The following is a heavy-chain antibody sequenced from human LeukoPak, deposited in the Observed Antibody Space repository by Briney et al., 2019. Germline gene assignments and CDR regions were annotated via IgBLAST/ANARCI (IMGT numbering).Heavy chain of an antibody. CDR2: ISSSSDNI. V-gene: IGHV3-21*01. Sequence: GGSLRLPCPASGFTFSDYSMSWVRQAPGKGLEWVSSISSSSDNIYYADSVKGRFTISRDNARNSLYLQMNSLRAEDTAVNYCARSRSVSNYKGMDVWGQRTTVTVSS. CDR3: ARSRSVSNYKGMDV. J-gene: IGHJ6*02. D-gene: IGHD5/OR15-5a*01. CDR1: GFTFSDYS.